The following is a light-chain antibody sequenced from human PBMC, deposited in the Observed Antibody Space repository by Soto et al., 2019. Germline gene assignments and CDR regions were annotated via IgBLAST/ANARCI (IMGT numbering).Light chain of an antibody. CDR3: SSYTSSSTLYV. Sequence: QSALTQPASVSGSPGQSITIYCTGTSSDVGGYNYVSWYQQHPGKAPKFMIYDVSNRPSGVSNRFSGSKSGNTASLTISGLQAEDKADYYCSSYTSSSTLYVFGTGTKVTVL. V-gene: IGLV2-14*01. CDR2: DVS. CDR1: SSDVGGYNY. J-gene: IGLJ1*01.